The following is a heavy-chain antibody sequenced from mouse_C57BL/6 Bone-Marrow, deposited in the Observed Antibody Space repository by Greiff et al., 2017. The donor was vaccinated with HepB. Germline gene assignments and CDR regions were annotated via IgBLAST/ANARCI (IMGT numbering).Heavy chain of an antibody. CDR2: IRSKSNNYAT. CDR3: VRHGGGYYLFDY. Sequence: EVKLVESGGGLVQPKGSLKLSCAASGFSFNTYAMNWVRQAPGKGLEWVARIRSKSNNYATYYADSVKDRFTISRDDSESMLYLQMNNLKTEDTAMYYCVRHGGGYYLFDYWGQGTTLTVSS. D-gene: IGHD2-3*01. CDR1: GFSFNTYA. V-gene: IGHV10-1*01. J-gene: IGHJ2*01.